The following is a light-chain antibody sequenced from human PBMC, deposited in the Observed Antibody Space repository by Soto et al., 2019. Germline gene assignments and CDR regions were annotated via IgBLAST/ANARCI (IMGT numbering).Light chain of an antibody. CDR1: QGSNNY. CDR2: AAS. Sequence: IQLTQSQSSLSASVGDRVTITCRASQGSNNYLGWYQQKPGKAPKLLIYAASTLLSGVPLRFSGSGSGTDFTLTISSLQPEDFVTYYCQQLDSYPLTFGGGTKVEIK. CDR3: QQLDSYPLT. V-gene: IGKV1-9*01. J-gene: IGKJ4*01.